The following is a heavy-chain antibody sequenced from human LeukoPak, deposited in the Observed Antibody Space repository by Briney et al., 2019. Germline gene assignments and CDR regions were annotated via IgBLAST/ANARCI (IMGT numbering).Heavy chain of an antibody. CDR1: GFSFSTYA. D-gene: IGHD6-13*01. Sequence: PGGSLRLSCAASGFSFSTYAMNWVRQAPGMGLEWVSQISSSGSTIYYADSVKGRFTISRDNSKNTLFLQMNSLRAEDTAVYYCAKDRAQQLVLDFWGQGTLVTVSS. V-gene: IGHV3-48*03. CDR2: ISSSGSTI. CDR3: AKDRAQQLVLDF. J-gene: IGHJ4*02.